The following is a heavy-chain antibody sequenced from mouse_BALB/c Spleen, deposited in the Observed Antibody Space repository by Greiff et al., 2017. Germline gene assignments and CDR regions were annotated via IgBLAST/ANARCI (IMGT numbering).Heavy chain of an antibody. CDR3: ARSGMYHYAMDY. Sequence: EVQLVESGGGLVQPGGSRKLSCAASGFTFSSFGMHWVRQAPEKGLEWVAYISSGSSTIYYADTVKGRFTISRDNPKNTLFLQMTSLRSEDTAMYYCARSGMYHYAMDYWGQGTSVTVSS. V-gene: IGHV5-17*02. J-gene: IGHJ4*01. CDR2: ISSGSSTI. D-gene: IGHD4-1*01. CDR1: GFTFSSFG.